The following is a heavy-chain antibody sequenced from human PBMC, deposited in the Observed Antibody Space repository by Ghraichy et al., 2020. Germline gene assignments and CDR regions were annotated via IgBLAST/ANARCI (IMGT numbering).Heavy chain of an antibody. Sequence: SETLSLTCTVSGGSISSSSYYWGWIRQPPGKGLEWIGSIYYSGSTYYNPSLKSRVTISVDTSKNQFSLKLSSVTAADTAVYYCARQRIVVVPAAIGPPRVDYYGMDVWGQGTTVTVSS. V-gene: IGHV4-39*01. CDR3: ARQRIVVVPAAIGPPRVDYYGMDV. CDR2: IYYSGST. CDR1: GGSISSSSYY. D-gene: IGHD2-2*01. J-gene: IGHJ6*02.